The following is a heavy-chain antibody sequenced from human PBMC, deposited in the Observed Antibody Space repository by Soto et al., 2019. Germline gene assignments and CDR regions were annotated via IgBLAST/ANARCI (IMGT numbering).Heavy chain of an antibody. V-gene: IGHV4-59*08. J-gene: IGHJ6*02. Sequence: SETLSLTCTVSGGSISSYYWSWIRQPPGKGLEWFWYIYYSGSTNYNPSLKSRVTISVDTSKNQFSLKLSSVTAADTAVYYCARLPEVYYYYGMDVWGQGTTVTAP. CDR2: IYYSGST. CDR3: ARLPEVYYYYGMDV. CDR1: GGSISSYY.